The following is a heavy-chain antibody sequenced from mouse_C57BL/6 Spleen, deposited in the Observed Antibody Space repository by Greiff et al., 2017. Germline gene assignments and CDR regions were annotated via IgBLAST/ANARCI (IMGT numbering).Heavy chain of an antibody. V-gene: IGHV1-58*01. CDR1: GYTFTRYG. J-gene: IGHJ4*01. CDR3: AREGYSNYGDMDY. D-gene: IGHD2-5*01. Sequence: VQLQQSGAELVRPGSSVKMSCTTSGYTFTRYGINWVKQRPGQGLEWIGYIYIENGYTEYNQKFKGKATLTADTSSSTAYMQLSSLTSEDSAIYVGAREGYSNYGDMDYWGKGTTVTVSS. CDR2: IYIENGYT.